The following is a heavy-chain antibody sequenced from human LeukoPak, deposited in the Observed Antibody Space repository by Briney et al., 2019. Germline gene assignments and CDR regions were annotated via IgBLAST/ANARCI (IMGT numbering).Heavy chain of an antibody. CDR3: ARGGWDDAFDI. D-gene: IGHD1-26*01. CDR1: GFTFSTYG. CDR2: ISSSSSYI. J-gene: IGHJ3*02. Sequence: GRSLRLSCATSGFTFSTYGIHWVRQAPGKGLEWVSFISSSSSYIYYADSVKGRFTISRDNAKNSLYLQMNSLRAEDTAVYYCARGGWDDAFDIWGQGTMVTVSS. V-gene: IGHV3-21*01.